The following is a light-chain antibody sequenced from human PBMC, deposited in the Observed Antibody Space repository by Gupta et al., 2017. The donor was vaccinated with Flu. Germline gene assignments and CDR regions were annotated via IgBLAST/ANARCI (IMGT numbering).Light chain of an antibody. CDR3: QQYNSYLLT. CDR2: KAS. J-gene: IGKJ4*01. V-gene: IGKV1-5*03. CDR1: ERISSW. Sequence: EIQMTQSPSTLSASVGDRVTITCRASERISSWLAWYQQKPGKAPKLLIYKASSLESGVPSRFSVSPSATEFTLTIRSLQPDDFATYYCQQYNSYLLTFGGGTKVAIK.